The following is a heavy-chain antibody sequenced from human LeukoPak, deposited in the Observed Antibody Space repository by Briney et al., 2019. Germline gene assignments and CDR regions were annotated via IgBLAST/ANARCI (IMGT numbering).Heavy chain of an antibody. D-gene: IGHD5-18*01. CDR1: GFTFSSYG. Sequence: GGSLRLSCAASGFTFSSYGMHWVRQAPGKGLEWAAFIRYDGSNKYYADSVKGRFTISRDNSKNTLYLQMNSLRAEDTAVYYCSRAGGGYSYGYYMDVWGKGTTVTISS. CDR2: IRYDGSNK. V-gene: IGHV3-30*02. J-gene: IGHJ6*03. CDR3: SRAGGGYSYGYYMDV.